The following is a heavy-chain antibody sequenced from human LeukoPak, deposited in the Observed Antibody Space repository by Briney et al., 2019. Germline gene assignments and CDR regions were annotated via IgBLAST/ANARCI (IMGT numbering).Heavy chain of an antibody. Sequence: SETLSLTCTVSGGSISSYYWSWIRQPAGKGLEWIGRIYTSGSTNYNPSLKSRVTMSVDTSKNQFSLKLSSVTAADTAVYYCAREENDSSGYYYLSAFDIWGQGAMVTVSS. D-gene: IGHD3-22*01. CDR1: GGSISSYY. J-gene: IGHJ3*02. CDR2: IYTSGST. CDR3: AREENDSSGYYYLSAFDI. V-gene: IGHV4-4*07.